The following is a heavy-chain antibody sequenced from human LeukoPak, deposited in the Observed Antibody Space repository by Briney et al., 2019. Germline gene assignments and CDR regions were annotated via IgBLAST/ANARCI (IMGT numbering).Heavy chain of an antibody. D-gene: IGHD7-27*01. CDR3: AKDGGLWVSAHWGDS. J-gene: IGHJ4*02. CDR2: ITTSDGNT. V-gene: IGHV3-23*01. CDR1: GFTFSSYT. Sequence: GGSLGLSCAASGFTFSSYTMSWVRQAPGKGLEWVSTITTSDGNTYYADSVKGRFTVSRDNSKNTLYLQMNSLRAEDTAVYYCAKDGGLWVSAHWGDSWGRGTLVTVSS.